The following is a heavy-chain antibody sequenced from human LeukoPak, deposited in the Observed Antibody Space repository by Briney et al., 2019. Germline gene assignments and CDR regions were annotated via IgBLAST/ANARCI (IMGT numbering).Heavy chain of an antibody. V-gene: IGHV4-38-2*02. CDR2: IYHSGST. CDR3: AREGRGCSGGSCYGSAAGDY. D-gene: IGHD2-15*01. J-gene: IGHJ4*02. CDR1: GYSISSGYY. Sequence: SETLSLTCAVSGYSISSGYYWGWIRQPPGKGLEWIGSIYHSGSTYYNPSLKSRVTISVDTSKNQFSLKLSSVTAADMAVYYCAREGRGCSGGSCYGSAAGDYWGQGTLVTVSS.